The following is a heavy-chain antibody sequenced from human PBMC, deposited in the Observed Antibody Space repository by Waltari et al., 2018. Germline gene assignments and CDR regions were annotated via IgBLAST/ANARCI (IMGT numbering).Heavy chain of an antibody. CDR2: IYTSGSP. CDR3: ASMAVAGTYYFDY. J-gene: IGHJ4*02. Sequence: QVQLQESGPGLVKPSQTLSLTCTVSGGSIDSGSYYWSWIRQPAGKGLEWIGRIYTSGSPNYNPALKSRVTISVDTSKNQFSLNLSSVTAADTAVYYCASMAVAGTYYFDYWGQGTLVTVSS. V-gene: IGHV4-61*02. D-gene: IGHD6-19*01. CDR1: GGSIDSGSYY.